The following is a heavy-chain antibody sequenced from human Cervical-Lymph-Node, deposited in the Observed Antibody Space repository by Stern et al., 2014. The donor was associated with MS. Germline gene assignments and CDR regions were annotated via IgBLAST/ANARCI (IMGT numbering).Heavy chain of an antibody. V-gene: IGHV4-30-4*01. CDR2: IYYSGST. CDR1: GGSISSGDYS. CDR3: ARAFRYYDFWSGYYKYNWFDP. D-gene: IGHD3-3*01. Sequence: QVQLQESGPGLVKPSQTLSLTCTVSGGSISSGDYSWSWIRQPPGKDLEWIGYIYYSGSTYYQPYITNRVTISVDTSQNQISPQMSSVTAADTAVYYCARAFRYYDFWSGYYKYNWFDPWGQGTLVTVSS. J-gene: IGHJ5*02.